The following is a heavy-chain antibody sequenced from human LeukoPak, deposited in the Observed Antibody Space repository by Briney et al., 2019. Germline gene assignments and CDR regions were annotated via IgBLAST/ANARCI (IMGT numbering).Heavy chain of an antibody. CDR1: GGSISSYY. V-gene: IGHV4-59*01. Sequence: SETLSLTCTVSGGSISSYYWSWIRQPPGKGLEWIGYIYYSGSTNYNPSLKSRVTISVDTSKNQFSLKLSSVTAADTAVYYCARGGAAAGAGFDPWGQGTLVTVSS. CDR3: ARGGAAAGAGFDP. CDR2: IYYSGST. D-gene: IGHD6-13*01. J-gene: IGHJ5*02.